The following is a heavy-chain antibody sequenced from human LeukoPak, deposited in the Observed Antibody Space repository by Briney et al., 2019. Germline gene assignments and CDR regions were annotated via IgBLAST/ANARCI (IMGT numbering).Heavy chain of an antibody. CDR2: INPDSGGT. CDR1: GYTFTGYH. Sequence: ASVKVSCKASGYTFTGYHIHWVRQAPGQGLECMGWINPDSGGTNFPQNFQGRVTMTRDTSISTAYMEISWLRSDDTAVYYCARDLTGDPAAYFHFWGQGTLVTVSS. J-gene: IGHJ4*02. V-gene: IGHV1-2*02. D-gene: IGHD3-9*01. CDR3: ARDLTGDPAAYFHF.